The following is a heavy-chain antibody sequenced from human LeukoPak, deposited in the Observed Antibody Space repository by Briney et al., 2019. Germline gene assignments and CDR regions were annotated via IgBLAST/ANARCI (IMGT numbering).Heavy chain of an antibody. CDR3: AKEPRFGEFDY. D-gene: IGHD3-10*01. Sequence: GGSLRLSCAASGFTFSSYGMTWVRQAPGKALEWVSAISGSGSSTYYADSGKGRFTISRENSKNMLYLQMNSVRAEATAVYSCAKEPRFGEFDYWGQGTLVTVSP. V-gene: IGHV3-23*01. J-gene: IGHJ4*02. CDR1: GFTFSSYG. CDR2: ISGSGSST.